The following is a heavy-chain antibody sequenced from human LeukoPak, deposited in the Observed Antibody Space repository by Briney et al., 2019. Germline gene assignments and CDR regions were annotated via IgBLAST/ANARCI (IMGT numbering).Heavy chain of an antibody. CDR1: GGFISTYS. D-gene: IGHD5-18*01. CDR3: ARVGRMVTHFDY. J-gene: IGHJ4*02. Sequence: SETLSLTCTVSGGFISTYSWSWIRQPPGKGLEWIGNIYDSGTTNYNPSLKSRVTISVDTSKNQFSLKLSSVTAADTAVYYCARVGRMVTHFDYWGQGTLVTVSS. CDR2: IYDSGTT. V-gene: IGHV4-59*12.